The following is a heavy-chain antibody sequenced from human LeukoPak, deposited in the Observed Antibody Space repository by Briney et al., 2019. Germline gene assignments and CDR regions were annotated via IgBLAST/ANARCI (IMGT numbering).Heavy chain of an antibody. Sequence: GGSLRLSCAASGFTVCSNYMSWVRQAPGKGLEWVSVIYSGGSTYYADSVRGRFTISRDNSKNTLYLQMNSLRAEDTAVYYCARSRYCSGGSCLFDYWGQGTLVTVSS. CDR2: IYSGGST. CDR3: ARSRYCSGGSCLFDY. V-gene: IGHV3-53*01. D-gene: IGHD2-15*01. J-gene: IGHJ4*02. CDR1: GFTVCSNY.